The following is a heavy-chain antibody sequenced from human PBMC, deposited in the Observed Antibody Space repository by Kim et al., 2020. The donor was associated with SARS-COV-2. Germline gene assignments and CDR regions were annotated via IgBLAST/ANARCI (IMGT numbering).Heavy chain of an antibody. CDR2: MNPNSGNT. D-gene: IGHD2-21*01. J-gene: IGHJ6*03. CDR1: GYTFTSYD. CDR3: ARGDLKRMVVVIAPRPYYYYMDV. V-gene: IGHV1-8*01. Sequence: ASVKVSCKASGYTFTSYDINWVRQATGQGLEWMGWMNPNSGNTGYAQKFQGRVTMTRNTSISTAYMELSSLRSEDTAVYYCARGDLKRMVVVIAPRPYYYYMDVWGKGTTVTVSS.